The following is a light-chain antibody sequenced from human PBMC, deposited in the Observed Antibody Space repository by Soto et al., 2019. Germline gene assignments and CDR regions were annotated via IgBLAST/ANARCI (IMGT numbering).Light chain of an antibody. J-gene: IGKJ5*01. Sequence: EILMTPSPSTVSVSPGDTASLSCRASQSAGNFLAWYQQKPGQAPRLLIYYISTRATGIPARFSGSGSGTEFTLTINSLQSEDSEIYYCQQHNQSPITFGQGTRLEIK. CDR1: QSAGNF. CDR3: QQHNQSPIT. CDR2: YIS. V-gene: IGKV3D-15*01.